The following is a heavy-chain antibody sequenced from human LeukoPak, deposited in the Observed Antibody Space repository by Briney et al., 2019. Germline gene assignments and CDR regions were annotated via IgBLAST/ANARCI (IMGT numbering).Heavy chain of an antibody. CDR2: INHSGST. CDR1: GGSFSGYY. V-gene: IGHV4-34*01. J-gene: IGHJ3*02. CDR3: ARINYYDSSGYDAFDI. Sequence: PSETLSLTCAVYGGSFSGYYWSWIRQPPGKGLEWIGEINHSGSTNYNPSLKSRVTISVGTSKNQFSLKLSSVTAADTAVYYCARINYYDSSGYDAFDIWGQGTMVTVSS. D-gene: IGHD3-22*01.